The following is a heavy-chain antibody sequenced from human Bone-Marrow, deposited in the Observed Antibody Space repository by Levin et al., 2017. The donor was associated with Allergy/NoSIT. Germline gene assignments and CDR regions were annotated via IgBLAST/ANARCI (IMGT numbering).Heavy chain of an antibody. CDR2: IYSGGST. J-gene: IGHJ6*03. CDR1: GFTVSSNY. CDR3: AREDPSGVPAAYGRYYDGSGSYFYYYYYMDG. V-gene: IGHV3-66*01. D-gene: IGHD3-10*01. Sequence: GESLKISCAASGFTVSSNYMSWVRQAPGKGLEWVSVIYSGGSTYYADSVKGRFTISRDNSKNTLYLQMNSLRAEDTAVYYCAREDPSGVPAAYGRYYDGSGSYFYYYYYMDGWGKGTTVTVSS.